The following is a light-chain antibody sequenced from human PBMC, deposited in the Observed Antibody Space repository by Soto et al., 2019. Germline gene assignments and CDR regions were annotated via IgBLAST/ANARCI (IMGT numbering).Light chain of an antibody. J-gene: IGKJ1*01. V-gene: IGKV1-39*01. Sequence: DIQMTQSPSSLSASVGDRVTITCRASQSISSYLNWYQQKLGKAPKLLIYAASSLQSGVTSRFSGSGSGTDFTLTISSLQPEDFATYYCQQSYSTPGTFGQGTKVEIK. CDR2: AAS. CDR1: QSISSY. CDR3: QQSYSTPGT.